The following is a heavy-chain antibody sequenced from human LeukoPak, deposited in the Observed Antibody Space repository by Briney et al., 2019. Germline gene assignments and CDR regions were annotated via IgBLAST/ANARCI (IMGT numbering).Heavy chain of an antibody. Sequence: SETLSLTCTVSGGSISSYYWSWIRQPPGKGLEWIGYIYYSGSTYYNPSLKSRVTISVDTSKNQFSLKLSSVTAADTAVYYCARELIAGWFDPWGQGTLVTVSS. CDR2: IYYSGST. J-gene: IGHJ5*02. V-gene: IGHV4-59*01. CDR1: GGSISSYY. D-gene: IGHD6-13*01. CDR3: ARELIAGWFDP.